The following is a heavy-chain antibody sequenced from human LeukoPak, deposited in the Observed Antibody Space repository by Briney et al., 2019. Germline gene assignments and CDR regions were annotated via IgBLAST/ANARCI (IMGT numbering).Heavy chain of an antibody. Sequence: PGGSLRLSCAASGFTFSSYVMYWVRQAPGRGLECVSALSSDGGTTYYADSVKGRFTISRDNSKNTLYLQMGSLRAEDTAVYYCSRDGLDYYGSGSYRGFDYWGQGTLVTVSS. D-gene: IGHD3-10*01. CDR3: SRDGLDYYGSGSYRGFDY. J-gene: IGHJ4*02. V-gene: IGHV3-64*02. CDR1: GFTFSSYV. CDR2: LSSDGGTT.